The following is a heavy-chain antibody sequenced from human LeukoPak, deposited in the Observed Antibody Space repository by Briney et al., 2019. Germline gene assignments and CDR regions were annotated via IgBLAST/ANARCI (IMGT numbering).Heavy chain of an antibody. D-gene: IGHD1-7*01. CDR1: GGTFSSYA. V-gene: IGHV1-69*04. CDR3: ARAALTGTTHFDY. CDR2: IIPILGIA. Sequence: ASVKVSCKASGGTFSSYAISWVRQAPGQALEWMGRIIPILGIANYAQKFQGRVTITADKSTSTAYMELSSLRSEDTAVYYCARAALTGTTHFDYWGQGTLVTVSS. J-gene: IGHJ4*02.